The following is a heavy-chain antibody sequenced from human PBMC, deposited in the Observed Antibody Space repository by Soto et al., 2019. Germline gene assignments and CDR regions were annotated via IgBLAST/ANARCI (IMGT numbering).Heavy chain of an antibody. CDR2: VYCSDEK. CDR1: GFSLESSGVG. CDR3: APKEYYVTTGTYYNVRWFDP. D-gene: IGHD3-10*01. Sequence: SGPTLVNPTHTLTLTCTFSGFSLESSGVGVAWIRQPQGKALESLALVYCSDEKRYSPSLKNSLTISKDTSKNEVGLTMTNMDALNTATYDCAPKEYYVTTGTYYNVRWFDPWGQGILVTVSS. J-gene: IGHJ5*02. V-gene: IGHV2-5*01.